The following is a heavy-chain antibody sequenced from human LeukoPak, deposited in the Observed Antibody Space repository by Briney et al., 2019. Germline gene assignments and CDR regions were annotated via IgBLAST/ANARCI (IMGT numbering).Heavy chain of an antibody. J-gene: IGHJ4*02. CDR3: ARDEGYCSSTSCYNY. D-gene: IGHD2-2*02. CDR2: IIPIFGTA. V-gene: IGHV1-69*06. CDR1: GGTFSSYA. Sequence: ASVKVSCKASGGTFSSYAISWVQQAPGQGLEWMGRIIPIFGTANYAQKFQGRVTITADKSTSTAYMELSSLRSEDTAVYYCARDEGYCSSTSCYNYWGQGTLVTVSS.